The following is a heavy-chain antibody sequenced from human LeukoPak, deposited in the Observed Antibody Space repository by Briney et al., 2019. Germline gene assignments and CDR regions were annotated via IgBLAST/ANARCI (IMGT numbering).Heavy chain of an antibody. V-gene: IGHV3-23*01. Sequence: PGGSMRLSCAASGFTFSSYAMSWVRQAPGKGLEWVSATSGSGGSTYYADSVKGRFTISRDNSKNTLYLQMNSLRAEDTAVYYCAKALDIVVVPAAIFGAIDYWGERTLCTVSS. J-gene: IGHJ4*02. D-gene: IGHD2-2*01. CDR2: TSGSGGST. CDR1: GFTFSSYA. CDR3: AKALDIVVVPAAIFGAIDY.